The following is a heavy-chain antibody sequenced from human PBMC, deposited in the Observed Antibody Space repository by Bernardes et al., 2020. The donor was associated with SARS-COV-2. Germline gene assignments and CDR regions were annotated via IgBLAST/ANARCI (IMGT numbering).Heavy chain of an antibody. J-gene: IGHJ6*02. Sequence: AESLSLTCTVSGVSISSTSYYWGWHPQPPGKGLEWIGSIYYSGSTYYNPSLKSRVTISVDTSKNQFSLKLSSVTAADTAVYYCATAVGYCTNGVCYTGYGMDVWGQGTTVTVSS. D-gene: IGHD2-8*01. CDR3: ATAVGYCTNGVCYTGYGMDV. V-gene: IGHV4-39*01. CDR1: GVSISSTSYY. CDR2: IYYSGST.